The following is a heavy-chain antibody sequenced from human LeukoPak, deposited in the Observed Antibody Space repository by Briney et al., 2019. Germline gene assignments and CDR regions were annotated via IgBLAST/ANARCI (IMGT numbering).Heavy chain of an antibody. V-gene: IGHV4-39*07. CDR2: IYYSGST. D-gene: IGHD2-2*01. J-gene: IGHJ6*02. CDR1: GGSISSSSYY. Sequence: SSETLSLTCTVSGGSISSSSYYWGWIRQPPGKGLEWIGSIYYSGSTYYNPSLKSRVTISVDTSKNQFSLKLSSVTAADTAVYYCARDRRVSVVVPAAVDGMDVWGQGTTVTVSS. CDR3: ARDRRVSVVVPAAVDGMDV.